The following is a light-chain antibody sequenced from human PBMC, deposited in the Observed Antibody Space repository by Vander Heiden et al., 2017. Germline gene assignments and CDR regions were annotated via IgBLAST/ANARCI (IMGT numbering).Light chain of an antibody. Sequence: QSVLTQAPSASGTPGQRVTISCSGSSSNIGSNAVNWYQVVPGTAPKLRSDREKRRPSGVPDRFSGSKSGTSAALATSGLQSEDEAQYYGAAWDDSLDGHGIFGGGTKLTVL. CDR3: AAWDDSLDGHGI. J-gene: IGLJ2*01. V-gene: IGLV1-44*01. CDR2: REK. CDR1: SSNIGSNA.